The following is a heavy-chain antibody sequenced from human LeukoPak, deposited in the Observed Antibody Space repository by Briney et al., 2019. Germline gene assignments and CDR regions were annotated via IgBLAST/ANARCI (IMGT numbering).Heavy chain of an antibody. D-gene: IGHD5-18*01. CDR1: GFTVSSNY. CDR2: IYSGGST. CDR3: ARPGGYSYGYAN. V-gene: IGHV3-66*04. J-gene: IGHJ4*02. Sequence: GGSLRLSCAASGFTVSSNYMIWVRQAPGKGLEWVSVIYSGGSTYYADSVKGRFTISRDNSKNTLYLQMNSLRAEDTAVYYCARPGGYSYGYANWGQGTLVTVSS.